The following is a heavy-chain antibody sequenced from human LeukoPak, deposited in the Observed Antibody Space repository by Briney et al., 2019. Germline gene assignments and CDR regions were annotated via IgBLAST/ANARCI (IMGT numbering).Heavy chain of an antibody. Sequence: GGSLRLSCAASGFTFSSYTMNWVRQAPGKGLEWVSGISGSGVGTYYADSVKGRITISRDNSWNTLYLQMSSLRAEDTAVYYCAKDQVISGSEASDIWGQGTMVTVSS. D-gene: IGHD2-21*01. CDR1: GFTFSSYT. CDR3: AKDQVISGSEASDI. V-gene: IGHV3-23*01. CDR2: ISGSGVGT. J-gene: IGHJ3*02.